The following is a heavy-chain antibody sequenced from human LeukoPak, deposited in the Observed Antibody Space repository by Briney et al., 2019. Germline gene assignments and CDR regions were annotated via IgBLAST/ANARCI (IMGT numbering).Heavy chain of an antibody. CDR2: LNPNSGNT. J-gene: IGHJ5*02. V-gene: IGHV1-8*02. D-gene: IGHD3-10*01. CDR1: GYDFSDYY. Sequence: ASVKVSCKASGYDFSDYYIHWVRQAPGQGLEWMGWLNPNSGNTGYAQKFQGRVTMTRNTSISTAYMELSSLRSEDTAVYYCAREAYYYGSGSYAWFDPWGQGTLVTVSS. CDR3: AREAYYYGSGSYAWFDP.